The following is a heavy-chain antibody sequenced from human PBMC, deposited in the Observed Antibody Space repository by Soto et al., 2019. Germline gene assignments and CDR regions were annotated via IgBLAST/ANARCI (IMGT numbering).Heavy chain of an antibody. J-gene: IGHJ6*02. CDR3: ARQAALSIYYYYRYVMYF. CDR1: GGSISSSSYY. V-gene: IGHV4-39*01. Sequence: SETLSLTCTVSGGSISSSSYYWGWIRQPPGKGLEWIGSIYYSGSTYYNPSLKSRVTISVDTSKNQFSLKLSSVTAADTAVYYCARQAALSIYYYYRYVMYFSAQRTTVPGS. D-gene: IGHD2-15*01. CDR2: IYYSGST.